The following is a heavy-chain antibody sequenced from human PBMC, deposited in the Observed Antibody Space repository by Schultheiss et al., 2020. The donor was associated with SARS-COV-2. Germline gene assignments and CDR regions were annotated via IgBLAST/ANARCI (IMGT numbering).Heavy chain of an antibody. CDR1: GGSISNGAYY. CDR3: ARPGIGWETYYFDL. CDR2: IYYSGST. Sequence: SETLSLTCTVSGGSISNGAYYWSWIRQHPGKGLEWIGSIYYSGSTYYNPSLRSRLTIYVDMSKNQFSLKLNSVTAADTAVYFCARPGIGWETYYFDLWGQGTLVTVSS. V-gene: IGHV4-39*07. D-gene: IGHD6-19*01. J-gene: IGHJ4*01.